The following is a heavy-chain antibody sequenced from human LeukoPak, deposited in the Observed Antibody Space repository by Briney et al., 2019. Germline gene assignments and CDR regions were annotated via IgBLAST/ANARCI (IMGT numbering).Heavy chain of an antibody. D-gene: IGHD3-10*01. CDR1: GDSVSGSPAV. J-gene: IGHJ4*02. V-gene: IGHV6-1*01. Sequence: SQTLSLTCAISGDSVSGSPAVWNWIRQSPSRGLEWLGRAYYRSKWYIDYAVSVKGRITITPDTSKNQFSLQLDSVTPEDTAVYYCARGAVRGGTNFDYWGQGTLVTVSS. CDR3: ARGAVRGGTNFDY. CDR2: AYYRSKWYI.